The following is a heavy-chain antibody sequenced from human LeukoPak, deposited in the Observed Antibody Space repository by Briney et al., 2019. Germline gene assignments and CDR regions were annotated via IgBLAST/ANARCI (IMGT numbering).Heavy chain of an antibody. CDR2: ISSSSSYI. CDR3: ATGDSYGYNEYYFDY. Sequence: GGSLRLSCEASAFTFSSYSRTWVRQAPGKGPEWVSPISSSSSYIYYADSVTGRFTISRDNAKNSLYLQMNSLRPQDTAVYYCATGDSYGYNEYYFDYWGQGTLVTLSS. CDR1: AFTFSSYS. V-gene: IGHV3-21*01. J-gene: IGHJ4*02. D-gene: IGHD5-18*01.